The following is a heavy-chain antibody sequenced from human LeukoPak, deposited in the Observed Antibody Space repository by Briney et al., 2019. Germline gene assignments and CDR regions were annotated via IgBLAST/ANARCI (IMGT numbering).Heavy chain of an antibody. CDR2: INHSGNT. D-gene: IGHD3-3*01. Sequence: SETLSLTCAVYGGSFSGYYWSWIRQPPGKGLEWIGEINHSGNTNYNPSLKSRVTISVDTSKNQFSLKLSSVTAADTAVYYCAREGYDFWSGYYTPRYYYYMDVWGKGTTVTVSS. CDR1: GGSFSGYY. V-gene: IGHV4-34*01. CDR3: AREGYDFWSGYYTPRYYYYMDV. J-gene: IGHJ6*03.